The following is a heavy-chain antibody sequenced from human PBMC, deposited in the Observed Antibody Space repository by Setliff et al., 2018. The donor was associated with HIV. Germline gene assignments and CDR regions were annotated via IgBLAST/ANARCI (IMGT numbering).Heavy chain of an antibody. J-gene: IGHJ4*02. V-gene: IGHV3-23*01. D-gene: IGHD3-3*01. CDR3: AKAWGSGYPSFESALMFDV. Sequence: QPGGSLRLSCAASGFAFSAYAMTWVRQAPGKGLEWVSATTSNGRTTDYAESVRGRFTLSRDNSENTLYLQMTSLRAEDTAIYYCAKAWGSGYPSFESALMFDVWGQGTLVTVSS. CDR1: GFAFSAYA. CDR2: TTSNGRTT.